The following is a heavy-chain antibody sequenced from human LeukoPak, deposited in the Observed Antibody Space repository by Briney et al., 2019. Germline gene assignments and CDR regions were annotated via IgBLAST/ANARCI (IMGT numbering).Heavy chain of an antibody. V-gene: IGHV4-59*01. CDR3: ARSQARLGWFDP. CDR2: IYYSGST. Sequence: SETLSLTCTVSGGSISTYYWSWIRQSQGKGLEWIGNIYYSGSTNYNPSLKSRVTISVDTSKNQFSLKLSSVTAADTAVYYCARSQARLGWFDPWGQGALVTVSS. J-gene: IGHJ5*02. CDR1: GGSISTYY. D-gene: IGHD6-19*01.